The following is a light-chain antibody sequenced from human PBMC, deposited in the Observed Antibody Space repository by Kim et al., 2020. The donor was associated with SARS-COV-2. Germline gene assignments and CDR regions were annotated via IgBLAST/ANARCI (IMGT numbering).Light chain of an antibody. CDR1: QSVGSSL. CDR3: QQYGSSPYS. Sequence: LSPGERATLSCRASQSVGSSLLAWYQQKPGQAPRLLIYEAFKRVAGIPDRFSGSGSGTDFTLTISRPAPEDFAMYYCQQYGSSPYSFGQGTKLEI. J-gene: IGKJ2*03. V-gene: IGKV3-20*01. CDR2: EAF.